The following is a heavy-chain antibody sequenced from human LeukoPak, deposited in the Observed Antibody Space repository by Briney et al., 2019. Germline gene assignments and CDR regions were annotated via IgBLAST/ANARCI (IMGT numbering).Heavy chain of an antibody. V-gene: IGHV3-23*01. CDR2: ISGSGGST. J-gene: IGHJ4*02. CDR3: AKDLEWLRSQPYYFDY. Sequence: GGSLRLSCAASGFTFSSYAMSWVRQAPGKGLEWVSAISGSGGSTYYADSVKGRFTISRDNSKNTLYLQMNSLRAEDTAVYYCAKDLEWLRSQPYYFDYWGQGTLVTVSS. D-gene: IGHD3-3*01. CDR1: GFTFSSYA.